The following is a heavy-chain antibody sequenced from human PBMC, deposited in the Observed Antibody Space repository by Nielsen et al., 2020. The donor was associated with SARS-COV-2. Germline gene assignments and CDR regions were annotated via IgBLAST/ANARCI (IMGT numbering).Heavy chain of an antibody. V-gene: IGHV3-23*01. CDR2: ISGSGGST. CDR1: GVTVSSNY. J-gene: IGHJ4*02. Sequence: GESLKISCAASGVTVSSNYMSWVRQAPGKGLEWVSAISGSGGSTYYADSVKGRFTISRDNSKNTLYLQMNSLRAEDTAVYYCAKFMANYVWGSYRPTPFDYWGQGTLVTVSS. D-gene: IGHD3-16*02. CDR3: AKFMANYVWGSYRPTPFDY.